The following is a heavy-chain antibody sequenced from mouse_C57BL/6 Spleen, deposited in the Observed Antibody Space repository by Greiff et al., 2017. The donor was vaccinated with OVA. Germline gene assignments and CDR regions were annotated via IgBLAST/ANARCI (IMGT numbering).Heavy chain of an antibody. CDR3: ARRILLWSLGGAMDY. CDR1: GYTFTDHT. V-gene: IGHV1-78*01. Sequence: VKLMESDAELVKPGASVKISCKVSGYTFTDHTIHWMKQRPEQGLEWIGYIYPRDGSTKYNEKFKGKATLTADKSSSTAYMQLNSLTSEDSAVYFCARRILLWSLGGAMDYWGQGTSVTVSS. CDR2: IYPRDGST. D-gene: IGHD2-1*01. J-gene: IGHJ4*01.